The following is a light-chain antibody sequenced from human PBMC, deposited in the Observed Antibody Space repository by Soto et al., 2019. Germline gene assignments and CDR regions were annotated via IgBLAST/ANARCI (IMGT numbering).Light chain of an antibody. CDR3: QQFNSYPLT. V-gene: IGKV1-5*01. Sequence: DIQMTQSPATLSASVGDRVTITCRASRSISRWLTWYQQKPGKAPQLLIYEASSLESGVPSRFSGSGSGTEFTLTIGGLQPDDFATYYCQQFNSYPLTFGQGTRLEIK. J-gene: IGKJ5*01. CDR2: EAS. CDR1: RSISRW.